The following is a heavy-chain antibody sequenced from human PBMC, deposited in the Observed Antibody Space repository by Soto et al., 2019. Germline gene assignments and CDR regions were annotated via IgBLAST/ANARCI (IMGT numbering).Heavy chain of an antibody. CDR3: ARDGTYNRV. CDR1: GFTVSNNY. CDR2: IYSGGAT. Sequence: EVQLVESGGGLVQPGGSLRLSCAASGFTVSNNYMRWVRQAPGKGLEWVSLIYSGGATYYADSVKGRFTISRDNSKNTLYLQISSLRAEDTAVYYCARDGTYNRVGGQGIIVTVSS. V-gene: IGHV3-66*01. D-gene: IGHD1-1*01. J-gene: IGHJ4*02.